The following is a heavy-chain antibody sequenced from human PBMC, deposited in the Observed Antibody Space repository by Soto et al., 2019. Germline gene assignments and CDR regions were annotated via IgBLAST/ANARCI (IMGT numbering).Heavy chain of an antibody. J-gene: IGHJ4*02. V-gene: IGHV4-59*01. Sequence: PSETLSLTCTVSGGSITTYYGSWIRQPPGKGLEWIGCFYYSGGTNYNPSLKTRVTISIDTSKNQFSLKLSSVTAADTAVYYCARDPELRGYFDYWGQGTLVTVS. CDR2: FYYSGGT. D-gene: IGHD1-26*01. CDR1: GGSITTYY. CDR3: ARDPELRGYFDY.